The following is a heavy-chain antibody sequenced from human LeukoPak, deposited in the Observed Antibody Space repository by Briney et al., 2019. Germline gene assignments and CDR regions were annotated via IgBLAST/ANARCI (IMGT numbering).Heavy chain of an antibody. Sequence: PGGSLRLSCAASGFTFSSYAMSWVRQAPGKGLEWVSAISGSGGSTYYADSVKGRLTISRDNSKATLYLQMNILGAEDTAVYYCARDVYYGSGSPRLDYWGQGTLVTVSS. CDR1: GFTFSSYA. CDR3: ARDVYYGSGSPRLDY. D-gene: IGHD3-10*01. V-gene: IGHV3-23*01. CDR2: ISGSGGST. J-gene: IGHJ4*02.